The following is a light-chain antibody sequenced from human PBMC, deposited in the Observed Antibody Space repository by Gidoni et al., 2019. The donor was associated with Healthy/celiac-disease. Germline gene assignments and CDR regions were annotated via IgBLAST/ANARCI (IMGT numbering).Light chain of an antibody. Sequence: DIQMIQSPSSLSASVGDRVTITCRASQSISSYLNWYQQKPGKAPKLLIYAASSLQSGVPSSFGGSGSGTDFTLTISSLQPEDFATYYCQQSYSTPWTFGQXTKVEIK. V-gene: IGKV1-39*01. CDR2: AAS. CDR1: QSISSY. CDR3: QQSYSTPWT. J-gene: IGKJ1*01.